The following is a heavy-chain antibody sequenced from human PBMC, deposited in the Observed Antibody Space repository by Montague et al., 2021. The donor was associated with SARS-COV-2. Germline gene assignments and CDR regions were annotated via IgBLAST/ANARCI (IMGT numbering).Heavy chain of an antibody. CDR3: ARILVAAAGSPFDH. V-gene: IGHV2-70*11. D-gene: IGHD6-13*01. CDR2: IDWDDDK. J-gene: IGHJ5*02. CDR1: GFSLSTSGMC. Sequence: PALEKPTQTLTLTCTFSGFSLSTSGMCVSWIRQPPGKALEWLARIDWDDDKYYSTSLKTRLTISKDTSKNQVVLTMTNMDPVDTATYYCARILVAAAGSPFDHWGQGTLVTVSS.